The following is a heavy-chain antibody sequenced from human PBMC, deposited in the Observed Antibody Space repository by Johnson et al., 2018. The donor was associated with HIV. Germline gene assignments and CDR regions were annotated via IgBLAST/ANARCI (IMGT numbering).Heavy chain of an antibody. CDR2: ISYDGSNK. J-gene: IGHJ3*02. CDR3: ARDSLDGEYAFDI. D-gene: IGHD2-21*01. V-gene: IGHV3-30*04. Sequence: QVLLVESGGGVVQPGRSLRLSCAASGFTFSSYAMHWVRQAPGKGLEWVAVISYDGSNKYYGDSVKGRFTISRDSYKNTLYLQMNSLRAEDTAVYFCARDSLDGEYAFDIWGQGTMLTVSS. CDR1: GFTFSSYA.